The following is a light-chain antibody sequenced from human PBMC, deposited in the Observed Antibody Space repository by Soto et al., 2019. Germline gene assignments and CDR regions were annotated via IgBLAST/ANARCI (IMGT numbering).Light chain of an antibody. V-gene: IGLV1-44*01. CDR2: SNN. J-gene: IGLJ1*01. Sequence: QSALTQSPSAPGTPGQRVTISCSGSSSNIGSNTVSWYQQLPGTAPKLLIYSNNQRPSGVPDRFSGSKSGTSASLAIGGLQSEDEGDYYCATWDDSLNGHVFGTGTKVTVL. CDR3: ATWDDSLNGHV. CDR1: SSNIGSNT.